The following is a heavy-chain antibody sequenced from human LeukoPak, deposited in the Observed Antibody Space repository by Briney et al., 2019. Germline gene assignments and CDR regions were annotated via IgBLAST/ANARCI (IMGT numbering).Heavy chain of an antibody. CDR1: GFTFSSYA. V-gene: IGHV3-9*01. Sequence: PGGSLRLSCAASGFTFSSYAMSWVRQAPGKGLEWVSGISWNSGSIGYADSVKGRFTISRDNAKNSLYLQMNSLRAEDTALYYCAKDRYSSGWYGWFDPWGQGTLVTVSS. J-gene: IGHJ5*02. CDR2: ISWNSGSI. D-gene: IGHD6-19*01. CDR3: AKDRYSSGWYGWFDP.